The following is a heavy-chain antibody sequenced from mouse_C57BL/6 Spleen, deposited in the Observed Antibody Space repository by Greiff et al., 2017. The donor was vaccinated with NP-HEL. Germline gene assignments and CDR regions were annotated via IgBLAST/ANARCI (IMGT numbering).Heavy chain of an antibody. V-gene: IGHV1-81*01. D-gene: IGHD2-1*01. CDR3: ARDGNYERDY. Sequence: VKLMESGAELARPGASVKLSCKASGYTFTSYGISWVKQRTGQGLEWIGEIYPRSGNTYYNEKFKGKATLTADKSSSTAYMELRSLTSEDSAVYFCARDGNYERDYWGQGTTLTVSS. CDR2: IYPRSGNT. CDR1: GYTFTSYG. J-gene: IGHJ2*01.